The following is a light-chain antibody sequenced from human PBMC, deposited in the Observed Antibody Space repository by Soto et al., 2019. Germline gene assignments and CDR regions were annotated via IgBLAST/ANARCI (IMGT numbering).Light chain of an antibody. CDR3: QQYNNWPWT. CDR2: GES. V-gene: IGKV3-15*01. Sequence: ETVMTQSPATLSVSPGERATLSCRASQSININLAWYQQKPGQAPRLLIYGESARATGIPARFSGTGSGTEFTLTISSLQSADFAVYYCQQYNNWPWTFGQGTNVEIK. CDR1: QSININ. J-gene: IGKJ1*01.